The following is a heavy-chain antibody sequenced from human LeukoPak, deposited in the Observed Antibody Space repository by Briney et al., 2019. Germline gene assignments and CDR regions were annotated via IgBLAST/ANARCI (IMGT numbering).Heavy chain of an antibody. J-gene: IGHJ4*02. CDR2: INPNSGGT. V-gene: IGHV1-2*02. Sequence: ASVKVSCKASGYTFTGYYMHWVRQAPGQGLEWMGWINPNSGGTNYAQKFQGRVTMTRDTSISTAYMELSRLRSDDTAVYYCARDTRRVDTAMATSLEYWGQGTLVTVSS. CDR1: GYTFTGYY. CDR3: ARDTRRVDTAMATSLEY. D-gene: IGHD5-18*01.